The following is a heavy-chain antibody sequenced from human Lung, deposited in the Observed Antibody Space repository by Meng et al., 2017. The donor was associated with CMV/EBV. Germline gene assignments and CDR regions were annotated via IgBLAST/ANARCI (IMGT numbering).Heavy chain of an antibody. Sequence: GGSXRLXCAASGFTFDTYGMHWVRQAPGKGLEWLAFIRHDGSNKFYADSVKGRFTVSRDNSKNTLYLQMNSLRAEETAIYYCAKDLLLYWRRNAYFDYGGQGTXVTVSS. J-gene: IGHJ4*02. CDR3: AKDLLLYWRRNAYFDY. V-gene: IGHV3-30*02. D-gene: IGHD3-10*01. CDR2: IRHDGSNK. CDR1: GFTFDTYG.